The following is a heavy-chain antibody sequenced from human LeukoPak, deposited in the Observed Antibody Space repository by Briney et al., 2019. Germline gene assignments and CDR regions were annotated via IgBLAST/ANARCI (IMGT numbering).Heavy chain of an antibody. D-gene: IGHD3-16*01. CDR3: AKRRAGGSFDY. J-gene: IGHJ4*02. CDR1: GYTLSELS. Sequence: ASGKVSCKASGYTLSELSMHWVRQAPGKGLEWMGGFDPEDGDTIYAQQFQDRVTMIEDTSTDTAYMELSSLRSEDTAMYYCAKRRAGGSFDYWGQGTLVTVSS. CDR2: FDPEDGDT. V-gene: IGHV1-24*01.